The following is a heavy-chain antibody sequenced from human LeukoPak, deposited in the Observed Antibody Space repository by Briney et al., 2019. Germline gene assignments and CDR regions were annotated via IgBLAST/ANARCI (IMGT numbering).Heavy chain of an antibody. CDR3: AKLQIVGATKDYFDY. D-gene: IGHD1-26*01. J-gene: IGHJ4*02. CDR2: IGTAGDT. V-gene: IGHV3-13*01. Sequence: GGSLRLSCAASGFTFSSYDMHWVRQATGKGLEWVSAIGTAGDTYYPGSVKGRFTISRDNSKNTLYLQMNSLRAEDTAVYYCAKLQIVGATKDYFDYWGQGTLVTVSS. CDR1: GFTFSSYD.